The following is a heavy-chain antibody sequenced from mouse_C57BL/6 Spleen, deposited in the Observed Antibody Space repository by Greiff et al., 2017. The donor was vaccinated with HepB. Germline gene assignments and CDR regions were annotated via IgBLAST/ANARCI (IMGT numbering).Heavy chain of an antibody. CDR1: GFTFSNYW. CDR3: TEFYYGSSYYFDV. V-gene: IGHV6-3*01. CDR2: IRLKSDNYAT. Sequence: EVKLVESGGGLVQPGGSMKLSCVASGFTFSNYWMNWVRQSPEKGLEWVAQIRLKSDNYATHYAESVKGRFTISRDDSKSSVYLQMNNLRAEDTGIYYCTEFYYGSSYYFDVWGTGTTVTVSS. J-gene: IGHJ1*03. D-gene: IGHD1-1*01.